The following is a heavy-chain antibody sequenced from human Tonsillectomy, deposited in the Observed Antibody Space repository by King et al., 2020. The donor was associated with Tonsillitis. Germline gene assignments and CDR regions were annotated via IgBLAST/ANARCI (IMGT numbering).Heavy chain of an antibody. D-gene: IGHD3-22*01. Sequence: QLVQSGGGVVQPGRSLRLSCAASGFTFSSYAMHWVCQAPGKGLEWVAVISYDGSNKYYADSVKGRFTISRDNSKNTLYLQMNSLRAEDTAVYYCARDSPSSYYDSSGYYYGAFDIWGQGTMVTVSS. J-gene: IGHJ3*02. CDR3: ARDSPSSYYDSSGYYYGAFDI. V-gene: IGHV3-30-3*01. CDR1: GFTFSSYA. CDR2: ISYDGSNK.